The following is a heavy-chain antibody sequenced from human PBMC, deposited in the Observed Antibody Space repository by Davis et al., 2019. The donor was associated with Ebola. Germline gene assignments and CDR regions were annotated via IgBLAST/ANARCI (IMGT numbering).Heavy chain of an antibody. V-gene: IGHV3-73*01. CDR2: IRSKPNNYAT. CDR3: TRQCYYDSSGYYCLDY. CDR1: GFTFSGSA. D-gene: IGHD3-22*01. J-gene: IGHJ4*02. Sequence: PGGSLRLSCAASGFTFSGSAMHWVRQASGKGLEWVGRIRSKPNNYATAYAASVKGRFTISRDDSKNTAYLQMNSLKTEDTAVYYCTRQCYYDSSGYYCLDYWGQGTLVTVSS.